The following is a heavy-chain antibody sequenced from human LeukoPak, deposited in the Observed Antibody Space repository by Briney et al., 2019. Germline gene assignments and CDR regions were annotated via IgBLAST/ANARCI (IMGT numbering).Heavy chain of an antibody. CDR2: ISSSGSTI. J-gene: IGHJ1*01. D-gene: IGHD3-22*01. CDR1: GFTFSSYG. Sequence: GGSLRLSCAASGFTFSSYGMHWVRQAPGKGLEWVSYISSSGSTIYYADSVKGRFTISRDNAKNSLYLQMNSLRAEDTAVYYCAADYYDSSGYLEYFQHWGQGTLVTVSS. V-gene: IGHV3-48*04. CDR3: AADYYDSSGYLEYFQH.